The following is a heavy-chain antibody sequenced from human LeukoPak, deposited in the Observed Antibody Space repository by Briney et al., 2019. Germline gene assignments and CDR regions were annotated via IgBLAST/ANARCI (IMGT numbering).Heavy chain of an antibody. D-gene: IGHD5-18*01. Sequence: ETPSLTCTVSVGSIRSSSYYGGWVRPPRGEGLEWICYVYYSGNTYYHPSLKSLFTMSVDTSKNHFSLKLSSVTAADTAVYYWARREGYSFGYDYWGQGTLVTVSS. V-gene: IGHV4-39*01. J-gene: IGHJ4*02. CDR1: VGSIRSSSYY. CDR2: VYYSGNT. CDR3: ARREGYSFGYDY.